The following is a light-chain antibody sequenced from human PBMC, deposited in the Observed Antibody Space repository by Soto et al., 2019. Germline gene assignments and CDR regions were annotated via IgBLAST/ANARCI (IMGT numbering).Light chain of an antibody. V-gene: IGKV3-11*01. Sequence: EILLTQSPATLSLSPGERATLSCRASQSVSTYLAWYQQKPGQAPRLLIYDASNRATGIPARFSGSGSGTDFTLTINSLEPEDFAVYYCQQRYNWPPITFGQGTRLEIK. CDR2: DAS. CDR1: QSVSTY. CDR3: QQRYNWPPIT. J-gene: IGKJ5*01.